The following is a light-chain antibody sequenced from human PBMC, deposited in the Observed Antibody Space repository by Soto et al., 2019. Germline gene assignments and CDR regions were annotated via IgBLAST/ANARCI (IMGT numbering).Light chain of an antibody. Sequence: QSVLTQPRSVSGAPGQRVTISCTGSSSNIGAGYDVHWYQQLPGTAPKVLIYGNNNRPSGVPDRFSGSKSATSASLAITGLQSEDEADYYRQSYDSRLSGSLFGGGTKVTVL. CDR1: SSNIGAGYD. CDR2: GNN. CDR3: QSYDSRLSGSL. J-gene: IGLJ2*01. V-gene: IGLV1-40*01.